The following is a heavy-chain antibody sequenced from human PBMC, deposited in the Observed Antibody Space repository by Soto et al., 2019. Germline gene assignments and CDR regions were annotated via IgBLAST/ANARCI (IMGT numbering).Heavy chain of an antibody. CDR2: IYYSGST. Sequence: SSETLSLTCPVSGGSISSGDYYWSWIRQPPGKGLEWIGYIYYSGSTYYNPSLKSRVTISVDTSKNQFSLKLSSVTAADTAVYYCARDRYYDSSGSSPRAFDIWGQGTMVTVSS. CDR1: GGSISSGDYY. V-gene: IGHV4-30-4*01. D-gene: IGHD3-22*01. J-gene: IGHJ3*02. CDR3: ARDRYYDSSGSSPRAFDI.